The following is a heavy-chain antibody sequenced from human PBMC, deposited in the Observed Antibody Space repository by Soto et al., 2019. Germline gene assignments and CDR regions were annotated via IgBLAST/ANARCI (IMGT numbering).Heavy chain of an antibody. V-gene: IGHV1-46*01. Sequence: ASVKVSCKASGYTFTSYYMHWVRQAPGQGLEWMGIINPSGGSTSYAQKFQGRVTMTRDTSTSTVYMKLSSLRSEDTAVYYCARVYQVEDYYDSSGYPLAFDIWGQGTMVTVSS. CDR1: GYTFTSYY. CDR2: INPSGGST. D-gene: IGHD3-22*01. CDR3: ARVYQVEDYYDSSGYPLAFDI. J-gene: IGHJ3*02.